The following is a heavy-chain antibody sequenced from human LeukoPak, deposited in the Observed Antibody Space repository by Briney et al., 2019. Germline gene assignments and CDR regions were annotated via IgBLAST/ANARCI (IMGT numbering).Heavy chain of an antibody. Sequence: SETLSLTCAVYGGSFSGYYWSWIRQPPGKGLEWIGEINHSGSTNYNPSLKSRVTISVDTSKNQFSLKLSSVTAADTAVYYRAREGTVTTPPWYFDLWGRGTLVTVSS. J-gene: IGHJ2*01. CDR2: INHSGST. V-gene: IGHV4-34*01. CDR3: AREGTVTTPPWYFDL. CDR1: GGSFSGYY. D-gene: IGHD4-17*01.